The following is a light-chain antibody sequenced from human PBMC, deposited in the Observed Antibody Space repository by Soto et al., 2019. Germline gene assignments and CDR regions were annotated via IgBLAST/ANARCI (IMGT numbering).Light chain of an antibody. Sequence: DIQLSQAPSTLSASIVENIPITCRASHSISSRLAWYHQNPGKAPNLLSYKASSLESGVPSRIIGSGSGTEFTLTTSSLQLEDFATYYCQQYNSYSVTFDQAAK. J-gene: IGKJ1*01. V-gene: IGKV1-5*03. CDR2: KAS. CDR1: HSISSR. CDR3: QQYNSYSVT.